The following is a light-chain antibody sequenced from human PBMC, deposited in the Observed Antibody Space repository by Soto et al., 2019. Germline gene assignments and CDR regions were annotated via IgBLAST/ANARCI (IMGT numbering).Light chain of an antibody. J-gene: IGKJ3*01. Sequence: EIVLTQSPGTLSLSPGERATLSCRASQNIASSYLAWYQQKPGQAPRLLIYGASSRATGIPDRFSGSGSGTDFTLTISRLEPEDFAVYYCQQYRSFGPGTKVDIK. CDR3: QQYRS. V-gene: IGKV3-20*01. CDR1: QNIASSY. CDR2: GAS.